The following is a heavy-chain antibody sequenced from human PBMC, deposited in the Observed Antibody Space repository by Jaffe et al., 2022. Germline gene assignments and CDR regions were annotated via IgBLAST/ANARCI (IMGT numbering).Heavy chain of an antibody. CDR2: IYPGDSDT. D-gene: IGHD3-22*01. CDR3: VLSQYYYDSSGFINFDY. J-gene: IGHJ4*02. Sequence: EVQLVQSGAEVKKPGESLKISCKGSGYSFTSYWIGWVRQMPGKGLEWMGIIYPGDSDTRYSPSFQGQVTISADKSISTAYLQWSSLKASDTAMYYCVLSQYYYDSSGFINFDYWGQGTLVTVSS. CDR1: GYSFTSYW. V-gene: IGHV5-51*03.